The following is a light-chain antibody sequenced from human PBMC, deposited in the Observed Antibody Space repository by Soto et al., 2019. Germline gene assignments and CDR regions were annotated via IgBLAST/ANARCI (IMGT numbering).Light chain of an antibody. CDR3: QQRFDWPKIT. V-gene: IGKV3-11*01. CDR1: QTVNNN. J-gene: IGKJ5*01. Sequence: VMTQAPATLSVSPGEGATLSCRASQTVNNNVAWYQLKDGQVPRLLIYGASTRATDIPARFSGSGSGTDFTLTISSLEPEDFGVFYCQQRFDWPKITFGQGTRLEI. CDR2: GAS.